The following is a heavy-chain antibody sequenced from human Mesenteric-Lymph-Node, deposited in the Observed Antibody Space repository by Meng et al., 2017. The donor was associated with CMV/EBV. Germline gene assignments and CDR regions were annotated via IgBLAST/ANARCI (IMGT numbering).Heavy chain of an antibody. J-gene: IGHJ4*02. CDR1: GGSFSGYY. CDR2: INHSGST. CDR3: ARHQRWLKSEGGFNY. V-gene: IGHV4-34*01. Sequence: AHRRPWGAGLLKPADALSLTCAVYGGSFSGYYWSWIRQPPGKGLEWIGEINHSGSTNYNPSLKSRVTISVDTSKNQFSLKLSSVTAADTAVYYCARHQRWLKSEGGFNYWGQGTLVTVSS. D-gene: IGHD4-23*01.